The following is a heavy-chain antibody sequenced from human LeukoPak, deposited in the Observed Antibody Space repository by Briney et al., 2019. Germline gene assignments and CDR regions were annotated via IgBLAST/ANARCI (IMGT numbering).Heavy chain of an antibody. J-gene: IGHJ2*01. CDR1: GYTFTSYY. D-gene: IGHD1-14*01. CDR3: ARSRPFEPHDRNWYFDL. V-gene: IGHV1-46*01. CDR2: INPSGGST. Sequence: ASVKLSCKASGYTFTSYYMHWVRQAPGQGLEWMGIINPSGGSTCYAQKFQGRVTMTRDTSTSTVYMELGSLRSEDTAVYYCARSRPFEPHDRNWYFDLWGRGTLVTVSS.